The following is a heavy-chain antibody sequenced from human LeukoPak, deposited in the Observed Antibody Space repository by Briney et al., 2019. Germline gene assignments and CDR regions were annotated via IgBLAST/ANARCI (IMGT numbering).Heavy chain of an antibody. CDR2: INPNSGGT. V-gene: IGHV1-2*06. Sequence: GASVKVSCKASGYTFTGYYMHWVRQAPGQGLEWMGRINPNSGGTNYAQKFQGRVTMTRDTSISTAYMKLSRLRSDDTAVYYCARSCLVVVAATENNWFDPWGQGTLVTVSS. CDR1: GYTFTGYY. CDR3: ARSCLVVVAATENNWFDP. D-gene: IGHD2-15*01. J-gene: IGHJ5*02.